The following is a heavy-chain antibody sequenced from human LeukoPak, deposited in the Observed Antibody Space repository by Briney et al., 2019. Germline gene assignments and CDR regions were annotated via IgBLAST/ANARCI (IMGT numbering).Heavy chain of an antibody. J-gene: IGHJ4*02. D-gene: IGHD2-8*01. CDR3: ARDDGVYYLGPYYFDY. CDR1: GGTFSSYV. V-gene: IGHV1-69*05. CDR2: IIPIFGTA. Sequence: SVKVSCKASGGTFSSYVISWVRQAPGQGLEWMGRIIPIFGTANYAQKFQGRVTITTDESTSTAYMELSSLRSEDTAVYYCARDDGVYYLGPYYFDYWGQGTLVTVSS.